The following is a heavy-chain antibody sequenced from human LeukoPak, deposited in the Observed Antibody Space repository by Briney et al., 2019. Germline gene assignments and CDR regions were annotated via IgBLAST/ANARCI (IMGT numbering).Heavy chain of an antibody. CDR2: IDTSGST. D-gene: IGHD6-13*01. Sequence: SEPLPLPFLVSGASISYYYWSWIRPPAGKGLEWIGRIDTSGSTNYNPSLKSRVTISVDTSKNQFSLKLSSVTAADTAVYYCARGVYIAAAQYGYWDQGTLVTVSS. V-gene: IGHV4-4*07. CDR3: ARGVYIAAAQYGY. CDR1: GASISYYY. J-gene: IGHJ4*02.